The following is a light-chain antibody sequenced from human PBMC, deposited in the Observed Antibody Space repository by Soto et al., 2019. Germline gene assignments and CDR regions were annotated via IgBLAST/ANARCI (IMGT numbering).Light chain of an antibody. CDR1: QSILYSSKNKNY. Sequence: DIVMTQSPDSLAVSLGERATINCKSGQSILYSSKNKNYLAWYQQKPGQPPKLLIYWASTRESGVPDRFSGSGSGTHFTLTISSLQAEDVAVYYCQQYYSTPLTFGGGTKVEIK. V-gene: IGKV4-1*01. J-gene: IGKJ4*01. CDR2: WAS. CDR3: QQYYSTPLT.